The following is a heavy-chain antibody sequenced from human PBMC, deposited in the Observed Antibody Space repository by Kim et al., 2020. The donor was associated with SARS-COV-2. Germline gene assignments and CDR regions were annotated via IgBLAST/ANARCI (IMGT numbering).Heavy chain of an antibody. CDR1: GFTFGDYA. D-gene: IGHD5-12*01. V-gene: IGHV3-49*03. J-gene: IGHJ4*02. CDR3: TRVIDQWLRFDWEYYFDY. CDR2: IRSKAYGGTT. Sequence: GGSLRLSCTASGFTFGDYAMSWFRQAPGKGLEWVGFIRSKAYGGTTEYAASVKGRFTISRDDSKSIAYLQMNSLKTEDTAVYYCTRVIDQWLRFDWEYYFDYWGQGTLVTVSS.